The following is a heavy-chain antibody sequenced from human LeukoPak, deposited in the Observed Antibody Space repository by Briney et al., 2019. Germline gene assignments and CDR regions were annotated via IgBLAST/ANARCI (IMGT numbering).Heavy chain of an antibody. Sequence: GGSLRLSCAASGFTFSSYAVNWVRQTPGKGLEWVSLISGDGGSTYYADSVKGRFTISRDNSKNSLYLQMTNLRTEDTALYYCAKGFSVLASNHYFYYYGMDVWGQGTTVTVSS. CDR1: GFTFSSYA. D-gene: IGHD3-3*01. CDR2: ISGDGGST. J-gene: IGHJ6*02. V-gene: IGHV3-43*02. CDR3: AKGFSVLASNHYFYYYGMDV.